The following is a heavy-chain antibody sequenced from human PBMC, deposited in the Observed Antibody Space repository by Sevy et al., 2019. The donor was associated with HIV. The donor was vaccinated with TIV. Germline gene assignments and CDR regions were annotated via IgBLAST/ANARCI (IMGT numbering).Heavy chain of an antibody. D-gene: IGHD5-18*01. CDR2: ISAYNGNT. CDR3: ARVRTGPYSYGFGGDLREGGMDV. V-gene: IGHV1-18*01. J-gene: IGHJ6*02. CDR1: GYTFTSYG. Sequence: ASVKVSCKASGYTFTSYGISWVRQAPGQGLEWMGWISAYNGNTNYAQKLQGRVTMTTDTSTSTAYMELRSLRSDDTAGYYWARVRTGPYSYGFGGDLREGGMDVWGQGTTVTVSS.